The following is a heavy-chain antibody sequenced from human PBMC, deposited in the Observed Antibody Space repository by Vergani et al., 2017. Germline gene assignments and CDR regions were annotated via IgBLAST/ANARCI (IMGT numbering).Heavy chain of an antibody. CDR1: GGSITNYY. V-gene: IGHV4-4*07. CDR2: VSVSGST. D-gene: IGHD6-6*01. J-gene: IGHJ4*02. Sequence: QVPLQESGPGLVNPSETLSLTCSVSGGSITNYYWSWIRQAAGKGLEWIGRVSVSGSTDSNASLRSRVTMSIDTSTNQFSLKLSSVTAADTAVYFCASYISSSGPVLRWGQGTLVTVSS. CDR3: ASYISSSGPVLR.